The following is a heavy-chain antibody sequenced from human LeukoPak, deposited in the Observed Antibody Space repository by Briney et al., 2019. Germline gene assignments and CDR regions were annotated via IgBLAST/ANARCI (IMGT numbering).Heavy chain of an antibody. J-gene: IGHJ3*02. Sequence: SGTLSLTCAVSGGSISSSNWWSWVRQPPGKGLEWIGEINHSGSTNYNPSLKSRVTISVDTSKNQFSLKLSSVTAADTAVYYCARGTRLSIVGAAYAFDIWGQGTMVTVSS. CDR1: GGSISSSNW. CDR3: ARGTRLSIVGAAYAFDI. D-gene: IGHD1-26*01. CDR2: INHSGST. V-gene: IGHV4-4*02.